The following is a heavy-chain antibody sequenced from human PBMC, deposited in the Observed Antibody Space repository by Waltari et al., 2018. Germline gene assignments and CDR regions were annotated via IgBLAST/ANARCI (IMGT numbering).Heavy chain of an antibody. CDR3: ARDKGTYYYDSSGYAFDI. CDR1: GGSIRSYY. J-gene: IGHJ3*02. D-gene: IGHD3-22*01. V-gene: IGHV4-59*01. Sequence: QVQLQESGPGLVKPSDTLSLTCTVSGGSIRSYYWRWFRQPPGKGLEWIGYIYYSGSTNYNPALKSRVTISVDTSKNQFALKLSSVTAADTAVYYCARDKGTYYYDSSGYAFDIWGQGTMVTVSS. CDR2: IYYSGST.